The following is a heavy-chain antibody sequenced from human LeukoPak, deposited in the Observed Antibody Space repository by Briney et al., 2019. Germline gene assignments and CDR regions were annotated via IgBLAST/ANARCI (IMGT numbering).Heavy chain of an antibody. D-gene: IGHD7-27*01. CDR3: ARASGENWFDP. V-gene: IGHV4-39*07. J-gene: IGHJ5*02. CDR2: IYYSGTT. CDR1: GGSITSRSYY. Sequence: PSETLSLTCTVSGGSITSRSYYWAWIRQPPGKGLEWIGCIYYSGTTYYNPSLKSRVTMSIDTSKNQFSLKLTSVPAADTAVYYCARASGENWFDPWGPGTLVTVSS.